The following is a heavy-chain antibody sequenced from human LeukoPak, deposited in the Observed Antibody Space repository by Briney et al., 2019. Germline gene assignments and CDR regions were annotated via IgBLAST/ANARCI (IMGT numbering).Heavy chain of an antibody. CDR2: INSDGSST. V-gene: IGHV3-74*01. J-gene: IGHJ4*02. CDR1: GFTFSSYW. CDR3: AKDRDVEMATIFDY. Sequence: GGSLRLSCAASGFTFSSYWMHWVRQAPGKGLVWVSRINSDGSSTSYADSVKGRFTISRDNAKNTLYLQMNSLRAEDTAVYYCAKDRDVEMATIFDYWGQGTLVTVSS. D-gene: IGHD5-24*01.